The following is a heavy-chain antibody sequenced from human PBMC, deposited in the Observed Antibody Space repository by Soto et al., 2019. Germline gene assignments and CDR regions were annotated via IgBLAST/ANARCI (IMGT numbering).Heavy chain of an antibody. CDR3: ARLPLAAAYSDANT. J-gene: IGHJ5*02. D-gene: IGHD6-13*01. CDR2: IDPSDSYI. Sequence: PGESLKISCKGSGYSFTSYWISWVRQMPGKGLVWMGRIDPSDSYINYSPSFQGQVTISADKSISTAYLQWSSLKASDTAMYYCARLPLAAAYSDANTWGQGTLVTVSS. CDR1: GYSFTSYW. V-gene: IGHV5-10-1*01.